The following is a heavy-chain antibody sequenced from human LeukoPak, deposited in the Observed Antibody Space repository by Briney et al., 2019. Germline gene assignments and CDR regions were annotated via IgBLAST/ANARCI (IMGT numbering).Heavy chain of an antibody. CDR3: AKDREYNYYYYYMDV. D-gene: IGHD2/OR15-2a*01. J-gene: IGHJ6*03. Sequence: SGGSLRLSCAASGFTFSSYGMHWVRQAPGKGLEWVAFIRYDGSNKYYADSVKGRFTISRDNSKNTLYLQMNSLRAEDTAVYYCAKDREYNYYYYYMDVWGKGTTVTISS. CDR1: GFTFSSYG. CDR2: IRYDGSNK. V-gene: IGHV3-30*02.